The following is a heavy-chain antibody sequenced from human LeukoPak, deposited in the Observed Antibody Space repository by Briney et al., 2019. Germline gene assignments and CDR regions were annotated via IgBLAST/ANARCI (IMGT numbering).Heavy chain of an antibody. J-gene: IGHJ2*01. CDR1: GGSIYSYY. V-gene: IGHV4-59*08. CDR3: ARVTYGALGYFDV. D-gene: IGHD1-26*01. CDR2: IYYTGST. Sequence: SETLSLTCTVSGGSIYSYYWSWIRQPPGRGLESIGSIYYTGSTSYNPSLTSRVTISVDTSNNQFSLNLRSVTAADTAVYFCARVTYGALGYFDVWGPGTLVTVSS.